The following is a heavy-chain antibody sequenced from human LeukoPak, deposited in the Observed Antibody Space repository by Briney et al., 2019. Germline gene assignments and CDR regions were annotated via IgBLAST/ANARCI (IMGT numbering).Heavy chain of an antibody. Sequence: GGSLRLSCAASGFTFSSYAMSWVRQAPGKGLEWVSAISGSGGSTYYADSVKGRFTISRVNSKNTLYLQMNSLRAEDTAVYYCAIPVATLGYAFDIWGQGTMVTVSS. CDR3: AIPVATLGYAFDI. J-gene: IGHJ3*02. CDR1: GFTFSSYA. CDR2: ISGSGGST. D-gene: IGHD5-12*01. V-gene: IGHV3-23*01.